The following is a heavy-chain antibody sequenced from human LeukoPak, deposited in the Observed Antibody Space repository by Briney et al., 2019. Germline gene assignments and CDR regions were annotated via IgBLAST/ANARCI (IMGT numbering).Heavy chain of an antibody. J-gene: IGHJ4*02. D-gene: IGHD3-9*01. CDR2: IWYDGSNK. CDR1: GFTFSSYG. V-gene: IGHV3-33*06. Sequence: GGSLRLSCAASGFTFSSYGMHWVRQAPGKELEWVAVIWYDGSNKYYADSVKGRFTISRDNSKNTLYLQMNSLRAEDTAVYYCAKGNSGSLRYFDWLFRYWGQGTLVTVSS. CDR3: AKGNSGSLRYFDWLFRY.